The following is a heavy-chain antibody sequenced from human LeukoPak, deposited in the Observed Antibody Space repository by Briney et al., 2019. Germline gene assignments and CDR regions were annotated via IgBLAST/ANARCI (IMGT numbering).Heavy chain of an antibody. CDR3: TRGNYGP. D-gene: IGHD3-10*01. Sequence: PGGSLRLSCAASGFTFSDDWLNWVRQAPGKGLEWVGHIKGKSAGGTTDYAAPGKGRFTISRDDSRSTLDLQMNSLKTEDTALYYGTRGNYGPWGQGTLVTVSS. V-gene: IGHV3-15*01. CDR2: IKGKSAGGTT. J-gene: IGHJ5*02. CDR1: GFTFSDDW.